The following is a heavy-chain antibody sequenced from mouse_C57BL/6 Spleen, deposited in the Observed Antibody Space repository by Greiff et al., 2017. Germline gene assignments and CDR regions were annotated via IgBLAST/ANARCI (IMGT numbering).Heavy chain of an antibody. Sequence: QVQLQQSGPELVKPGASVKISCKASGYAFSSSWMNWVKQRPGKGLGWIGRIYPGDGDTNYNGKFKGKATLTADKSSSTAYMQLSSLTSEDSAVYFCAREDYGSSPYYAMDYWGQGTSVTVSS. CDR3: AREDYGSSPYYAMDY. D-gene: IGHD1-1*01. CDR1: GYAFSSSW. V-gene: IGHV1-82*01. J-gene: IGHJ4*01. CDR2: IYPGDGDT.